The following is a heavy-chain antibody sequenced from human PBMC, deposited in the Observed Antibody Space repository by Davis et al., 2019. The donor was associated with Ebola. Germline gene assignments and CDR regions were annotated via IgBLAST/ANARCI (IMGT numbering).Heavy chain of an antibody. CDR3: ARDPSSTMIRGIVVPDYYFDY. CDR1: GFTVSTNC. D-gene: IGHD3-10*01. Sequence: GESLKISCAASGFTVSTNCMSWVRQAPRKGLEWVSVIYGSGSTYYADSVKGRFTISRDNSKNTLYLQMNSLRDEDTAVYYCARDPSSTMIRGIVVPDYYFDYWGQGALVTVSS. J-gene: IGHJ4*02. CDR2: IYGSGST. V-gene: IGHV3-53*01.